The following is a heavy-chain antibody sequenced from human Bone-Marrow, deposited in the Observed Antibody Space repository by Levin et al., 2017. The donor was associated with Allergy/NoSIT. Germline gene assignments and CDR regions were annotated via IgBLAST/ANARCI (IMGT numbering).Heavy chain of an antibody. J-gene: IGHJ5*02. Sequence: SCAASGFTFSSYGMHWVRQAPGKGLEWVAVIWYDGSNKYYADSVKGRFTISRDNSKNTLYLQMNSLRAEDTAVYYCARDRKYCSGGSCLNWFDPWGQGTLVTVSS. CDR3: ARDRKYCSGGSCLNWFDP. CDR1: GFTFSSYG. CDR2: IWYDGSNK. V-gene: IGHV3-33*01. D-gene: IGHD2-15*01.